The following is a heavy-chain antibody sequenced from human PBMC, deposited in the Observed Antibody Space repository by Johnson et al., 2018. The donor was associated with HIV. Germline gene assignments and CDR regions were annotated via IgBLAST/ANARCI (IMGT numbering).Heavy chain of an antibody. CDR1: GFTFSDYY. D-gene: IGHD6-19*01. CDR3: VRGLYSSAWYFGDLDAFDV. Sequence: QVQLVESGGGLVKPGGSLRLSCAASGFTFSDYYMSWIRQAPGKGLEWVSYISGSGGAIYYADSVKGRFTISRGNAKNSLYMQMNSLRAGDTAVYYCVRGLYSSAWYFGDLDAFDVWGQGTMFTVSS. CDR2: ISGSGGAI. J-gene: IGHJ3*01. V-gene: IGHV3-11*04.